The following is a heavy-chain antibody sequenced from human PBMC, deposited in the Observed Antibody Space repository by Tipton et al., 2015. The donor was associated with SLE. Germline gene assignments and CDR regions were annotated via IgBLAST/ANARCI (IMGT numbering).Heavy chain of an antibody. CDR3: ARQEITMVRGVMNY. CDR1: GFTFSSYA. CDR2: ISYDGSNK. D-gene: IGHD3-10*01. J-gene: IGHJ4*02. Sequence: SLRLSCAASGFTFSSYAMHWVRQAPGKGLEWVAVISYDGSNKYYADSVKGRFTISRDNSKNTLYLQMNSLRAEDTAVYYCARQEITMVRGVMNYWGQGTLVTVSS. V-gene: IGHV3-30-3*01.